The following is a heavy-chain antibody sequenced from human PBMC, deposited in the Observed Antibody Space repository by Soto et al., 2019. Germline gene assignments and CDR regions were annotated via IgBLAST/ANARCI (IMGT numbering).Heavy chain of an antibody. J-gene: IGHJ4*02. CDR2: INHSGST. CDR3: ARGGLRRWPQNSRGYYFDY. Sequence: SETLSLTCAVYGGSFSGYYWSWIRQPPGKGLEWIGEINHSGSTNYNPSLKSRVTISVDTSKNQFSLKLSSVTAADTAVYYCARGGLRRWPQNSRGYYFDYWGQGTLVTVSS. V-gene: IGHV4-34*01. CDR1: GGSFSGYY. D-gene: IGHD2-21*01.